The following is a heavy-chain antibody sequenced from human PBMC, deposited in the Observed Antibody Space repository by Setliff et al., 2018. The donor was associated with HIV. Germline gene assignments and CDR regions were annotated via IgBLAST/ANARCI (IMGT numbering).Heavy chain of an antibody. Sequence: SETLSLTCAVSGGSISSSNWWSWVRQPPGKGLEWIGEIYHGGSTNYNPSLKSRVTISVDKSKNQFSLKLASVTATDTAVYYCASGEPYYYDSTGYSGNYFDYWGQGTLVTVSS. CDR2: IYHGGST. CDR1: GGSISSSNW. V-gene: IGHV4-4*02. D-gene: IGHD3-22*01. CDR3: ASGEPYYYDSTGYSGNYFDY. J-gene: IGHJ4*02.